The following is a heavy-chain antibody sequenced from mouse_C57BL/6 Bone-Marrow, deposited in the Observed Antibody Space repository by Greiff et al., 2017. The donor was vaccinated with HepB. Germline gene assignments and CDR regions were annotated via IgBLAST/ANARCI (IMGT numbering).Heavy chain of an antibody. J-gene: IGHJ1*03. CDR3: ARKSDWGYFDV. V-gene: IGHV1-80*01. CDR2: IYPGDGDT. Sequence: VQLVESGAELVKPGASVKISCKASGYAFSSYWMNWVKQRPGKGLEWIGQIYPGDGDTNYNGKFKGKATLTADKSSSTAYMQLSSLTSEDSAVYFCARKSDWGYFDVWGTGTTVTVSS. CDR1: GYAFSSYW.